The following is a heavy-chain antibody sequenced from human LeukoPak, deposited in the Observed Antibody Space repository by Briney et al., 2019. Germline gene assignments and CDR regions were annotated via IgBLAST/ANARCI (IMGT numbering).Heavy chain of an antibody. D-gene: IGHD6-25*01. CDR1: GFTLSTYG. J-gene: IGHJ4*02. V-gene: IGHV3-23*01. CDR3: AKRSARPKPFDC. CDR2: IDGSGTNT. Sequence: GGSLRLSCAGFGFTLSTYGMSWVRQAPGKGLEWVSAIDGSGTNTLYADSVKGRFTISRDNFKNTAYLQMSSLRAADTAIYYCAKRSARPKPFDCWAQGTLVTVSP.